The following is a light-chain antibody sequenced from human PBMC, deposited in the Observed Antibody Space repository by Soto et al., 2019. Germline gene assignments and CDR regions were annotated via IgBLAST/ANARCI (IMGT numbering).Light chain of an antibody. CDR1: QSVSNSF. Sequence: EIVLTQSPGTLSLSPGERATLSCRASQSVSNSFLAWYQRIPGQSPRLLIYGASRMATGIPDRFSGSGSGTDFTLTISSLEPEDFGMYYCQQYDSSPWTFGQGTKVEIK. V-gene: IGKV3-20*01. CDR2: GAS. CDR3: QQYDSSPWT. J-gene: IGKJ1*01.